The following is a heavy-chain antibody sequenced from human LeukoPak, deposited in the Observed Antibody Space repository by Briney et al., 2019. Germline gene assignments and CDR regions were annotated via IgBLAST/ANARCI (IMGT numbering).Heavy chain of an antibody. Sequence: SETLSLTCTVSGGSVNSGSYYWSWIRQPPGTGLEWIGYIYYSGSTNYNPSLKSRVTISVDTSKNQFSLKLSSVTAADTAVYYCARDGHSSGLDAFDIWGQGTMVTVSS. CDR1: GGSVNSGSYY. CDR2: IYYSGST. D-gene: IGHD6-19*01. V-gene: IGHV4-61*01. J-gene: IGHJ3*02. CDR3: ARDGHSSGLDAFDI.